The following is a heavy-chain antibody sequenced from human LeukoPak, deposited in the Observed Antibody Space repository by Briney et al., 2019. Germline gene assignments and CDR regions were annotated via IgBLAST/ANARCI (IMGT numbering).Heavy chain of an antibody. CDR1: GFTFSSYS. J-gene: IGHJ3*02. D-gene: IGHD1-26*01. V-gene: IGHV3-21*01. CDR2: ISSSSSYI. CDR3: ALCREWELIDAFDI. Sequence: GGSLRLSCAASGFTFSSYSMNWVRQAPGKGLEWVSSISSSSSYIYYADSVKGRFTIFRDNAKNSLYLQMNSLRAEDTAVYYCALCREWELIDAFDIWGQGTMVTVSS.